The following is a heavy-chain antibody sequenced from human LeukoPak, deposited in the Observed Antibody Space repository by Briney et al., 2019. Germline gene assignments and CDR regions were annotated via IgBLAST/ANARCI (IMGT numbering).Heavy chain of an antibody. CDR3: ARHGSSGYSYAGSGIDY. CDR1: GGSISSSSYY. D-gene: IGHD5-18*01. CDR2: IYYSGST. J-gene: IGHJ4*02. Sequence: SETLSLTCTVSGGSISSSSYYWGWIRQPPGKGLEWIGSIYYSGSTYYDPSLKSRVTISVDTSKNQFSLKLSSVTAADTAVYYCARHGSSGYSYAGSGIDYWGQGTLVTVSS. V-gene: IGHV4-39*01.